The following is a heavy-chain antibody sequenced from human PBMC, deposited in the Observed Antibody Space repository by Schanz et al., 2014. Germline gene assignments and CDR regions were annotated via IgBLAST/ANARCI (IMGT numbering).Heavy chain of an antibody. CDR1: GGSISSGTYY. J-gene: IGHJ5*02. CDR2: IYTSGST. CDR3: AREPLSGYNWFDP. V-gene: IGHV4-61*02. Sequence: QVQLQESGPGLVKPSQTLSLTCIVSGGSISSGTYYWSWLRQPAGKGLEWIGRIYTSGSTNYNPSLKSRVTKPRATPKTQSSLKLSSGTAADTAVYYCAREPLSGYNWFDPWGQGSLVTVSA. D-gene: IGHD6-25*01.